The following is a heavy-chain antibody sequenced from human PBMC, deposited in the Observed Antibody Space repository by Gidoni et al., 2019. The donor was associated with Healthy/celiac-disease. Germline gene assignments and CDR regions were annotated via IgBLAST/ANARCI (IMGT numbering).Heavy chain of an antibody. V-gene: IGHV3-23*01. CDR2: ISGSGGST. J-gene: IGHJ6*02. Sequence: EVQLLESGGGLVQPGGSLRLSCAASGFTFSSYAMSWVRQAPGKGLEWVSAISGSGGSTYYADSVKGRCTISRDNSKNTLYLQMNSLRAEDTAVYYCAKGSDSLYYYYGMDVWGQGTTVTVSS. D-gene: IGHD2-15*01. CDR3: AKGSDSLYYYYGMDV. CDR1: GFTFSSYA.